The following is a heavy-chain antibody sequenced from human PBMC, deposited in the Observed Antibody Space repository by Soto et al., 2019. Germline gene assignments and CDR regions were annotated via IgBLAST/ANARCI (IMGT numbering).Heavy chain of an antibody. D-gene: IGHD6-19*01. CDR1: GFSFIDFG. V-gene: IGHV3-30*03. CDR2: ISGDGRDK. Sequence: QVQLVESGGGLVQPERSLRLSCATSGFSFIDFGMHWVRQAPGKGLEWVATISGDGRDKYYPGSVQCRFTISRDNSKNALYLQMSSLRTDDTAVYYCVRGTAVARQHFANWGQGTLVSVSS. CDR3: VRGTAVARQHFAN. J-gene: IGHJ4*02.